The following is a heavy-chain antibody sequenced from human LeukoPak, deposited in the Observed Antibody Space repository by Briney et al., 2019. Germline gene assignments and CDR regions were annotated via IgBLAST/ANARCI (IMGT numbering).Heavy chain of an antibody. CDR2: IWYDGSNK. CDR3: AKDPLDLVPATAPHY. Sequence: GGSLRLSCAASGFTFSSYGMHWVRQAPGKGLEWVAVIWYDGSNKYYADSVKGRFTISRDNSKNTLYLQMNSLRAEDTAVYYCAKDPLDLVPATAPHYWGQGTLVTVSS. D-gene: IGHD2-2*01. V-gene: IGHV3-33*06. CDR1: GFTFSSYG. J-gene: IGHJ4*02.